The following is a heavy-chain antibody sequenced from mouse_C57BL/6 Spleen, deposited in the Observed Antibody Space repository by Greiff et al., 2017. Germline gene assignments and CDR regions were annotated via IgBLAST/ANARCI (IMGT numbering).Heavy chain of an antibody. Sequence: ESGPGLVKPSQSLSLTCSVTGYSITSGYYWNWIRQFPGNKLEWMGYISYDGSNNYNPSLKNRISITRYTSTNQFFLKLNSVTTEVTATYYCARGWDPFAYGGQGTLVTVSA. V-gene: IGHV3-6*01. CDR1: GYSITSGYY. D-gene: IGHD4-1*01. CDR3: ARGWDPFAY. J-gene: IGHJ3*01. CDR2: ISYDGSN.